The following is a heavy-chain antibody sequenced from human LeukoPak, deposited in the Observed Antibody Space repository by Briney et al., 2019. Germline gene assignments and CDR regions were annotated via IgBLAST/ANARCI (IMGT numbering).Heavy chain of an antibody. CDR2: IIPIFGTA. V-gene: IGHV1-69*05. CDR1: GGTFSSYA. J-gene: IGHJ6*03. CDR3: ARGVGITIFGVAKPSYYYMGV. Sequence: SGKVSCKASGGTFSSYAISWVRQAPGQGLEWMGGIIPIFGTANYAQKFQGRVTITTDESTSTAYMELSSLRSEDTAVYYCARGVGITIFGVAKPSYYYMGVWGKGTTVTVSS. D-gene: IGHD3-3*01.